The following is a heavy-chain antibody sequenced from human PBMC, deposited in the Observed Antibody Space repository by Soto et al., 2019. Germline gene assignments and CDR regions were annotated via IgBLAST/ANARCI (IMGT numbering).Heavy chain of an antibody. CDR1: GIVFSDY. CDR3: ARLPFPWGWFDP. CDR2: ISGSGRTI. J-gene: IGHJ5*02. Sequence: QVQLVESGGGLVKPGGSLRLSCAASGIVFSDYMSWVRQAPGKGLEWLSYISGSGRTIYSADSVKGRFTISRDNATNSLYLPMNNVRTEDPAVYYCARLPFPWGWFDPWGQGTLVTVSS. V-gene: IGHV3-11*01. D-gene: IGHD3-16*01.